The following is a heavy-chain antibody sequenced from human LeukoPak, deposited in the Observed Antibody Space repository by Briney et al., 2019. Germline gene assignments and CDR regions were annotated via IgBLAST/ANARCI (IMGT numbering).Heavy chain of an antibody. V-gene: IGHV3-7*01. CDR1: GFTFSSRDW. CDR3: ARDDENAFDI. Sequence: GGSLRLSCVASGFTFSSRDWMTWVRQAPGKGLEWVANIKQDGSEKNYVDSVKGRFTISRDNAKASLYLQMNSLRAEDTAVYYCARDDENAFDIWGQGTMVTVSS. CDR2: IKQDGSEK. J-gene: IGHJ3*02.